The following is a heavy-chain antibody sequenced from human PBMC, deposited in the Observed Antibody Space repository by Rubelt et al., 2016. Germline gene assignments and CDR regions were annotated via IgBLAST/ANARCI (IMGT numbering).Heavy chain of an antibody. J-gene: IGHJ6*02. CDR3: ARSYYYDSSGYLYGMDV. D-gene: IGHD3-22*01. V-gene: IGHV4-59*08. Sequence: QVQLQESGPGLVKPSETLSLTCTVSGGSISSYYWSWIRQPPGKGLEWIGYIYYSGSTNYNPSLKSRVTISVDTSKNPFSLKLSSVTAADTAVYYCARSYYYDSSGYLYGMDVWGQGTTVTVSS. CDR1: GGSISSYY. CDR2: IYYSGST.